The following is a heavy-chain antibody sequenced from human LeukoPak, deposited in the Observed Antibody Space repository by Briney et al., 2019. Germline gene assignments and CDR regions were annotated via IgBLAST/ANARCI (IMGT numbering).Heavy chain of an antibody. J-gene: IGHJ3*02. CDR2: IRYDVSNK. CDR3: ASPLRHHCSGGSCYRYDAFDI. D-gene: IGHD2-15*01. Sequence: GGSLRLSCAASGFTFSSYGMHWVRQAPGKGLEWVAFIRYDVSNKYYADSVKGRFTISRDNSKNTLYLQMNSLKASDTAMYYCASPLRHHCSGGSCYRYDAFDIWGQGTMVTVSS. V-gene: IGHV3-30*02. CDR1: GFTFSSYG.